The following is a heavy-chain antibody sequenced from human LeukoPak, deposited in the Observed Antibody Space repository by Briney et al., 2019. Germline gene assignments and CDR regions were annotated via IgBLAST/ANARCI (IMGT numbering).Heavy chain of an antibody. CDR2: ISGSGGST. J-gene: IGHJ4*02. CDR3: AKDQDSSWYGGGLDY. Sequence: PGGSLRLSCAASGFTFSSYAMSWVRQAPGKGLEWVSAISGSGGSTYYADSVKGRFTISRDNSKNTLYLQMNTLRTEDTAVYYCAKDQDSSWYGGGLDYWGQGTLVTVSS. D-gene: IGHD6-13*01. CDR1: GFTFSSYA. V-gene: IGHV3-23*01.